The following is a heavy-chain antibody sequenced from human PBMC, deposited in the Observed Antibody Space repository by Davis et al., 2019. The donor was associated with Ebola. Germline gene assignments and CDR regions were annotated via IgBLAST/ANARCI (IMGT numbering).Heavy chain of an antibody. CDR2: IYYSGST. J-gene: IGHJ4*02. Sequence: MPSETLSLTCTVSGGSISSSSYYWGWIRQPPGKGLEWIGNIYYSGSTYYNPSLKSRVTISVDTSKNQFSLKLSSVTAADTAVYYCARLASSSFGYWGQGTLVTVSS. CDR3: ARLASSSFGY. V-gene: IGHV4-39*01. CDR1: GGSISSSSYY. D-gene: IGHD6-13*01.